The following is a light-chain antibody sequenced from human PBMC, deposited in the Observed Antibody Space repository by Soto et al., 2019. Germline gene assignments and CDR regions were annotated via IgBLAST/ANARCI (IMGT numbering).Light chain of an antibody. CDR3: SSYTSSSTPWV. V-gene: IGLV2-14*01. CDR1: SSDFGGYNY. Sequence: QSALTQPASVSGSPGQSITISCTGASSDFGGYNYVSWYQQHPGKAPKLMIYEVSNRPSGVSNRFSGSKSANTASLTISGLQAEYEADYYCSSYTSSSTPWVFGGGTKLTVL. CDR2: EVS. J-gene: IGLJ3*02.